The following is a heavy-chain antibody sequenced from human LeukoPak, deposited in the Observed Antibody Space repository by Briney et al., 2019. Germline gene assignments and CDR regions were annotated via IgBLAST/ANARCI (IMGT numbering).Heavy chain of an antibody. V-gene: IGHV3-20*01. J-gene: IGHJ5*02. D-gene: IGHD4-17*01. CDR3: AKDQTPEYYGEEENWFDP. CDR1: GFTFDDYG. Sequence: GGSLRLSCAASGFTFDDYGMSWVRQAPGKGLEWVSGINWNGGSTGYADSVKGRFTISRDNAKNSLYLQMNSLRAEDTALYHCAKDQTPEYYGEEENWFDPWGQGTLVTVSS. CDR2: INWNGGST.